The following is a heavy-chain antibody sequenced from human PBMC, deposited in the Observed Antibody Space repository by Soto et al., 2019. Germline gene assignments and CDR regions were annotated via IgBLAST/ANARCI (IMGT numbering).Heavy chain of an antibody. CDR2: INQDGSEK. V-gene: IGHV3-7*01. J-gene: IGHJ5*02. CDR3: SRSLNA. CDR1: GFTFSTYW. Sequence: PGGSLRLSCAASGFTFSTYWMDWVRQTPGKGLEWVANINQDGSEKNYVDSVEGRFTIYGDNAKNSLYLQMSSLTAEDSALYYCSRSLNAWGQGTLVTVSS.